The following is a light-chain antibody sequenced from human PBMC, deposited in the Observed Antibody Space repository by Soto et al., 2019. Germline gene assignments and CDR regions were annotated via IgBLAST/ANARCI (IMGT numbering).Light chain of an antibody. CDR3: CSYAGSSTA. CDR2: EVS. Sequence: QSALTQPASVSGSPGQSITISCTGTSRDVGSYNLVSWYQQHPGKAPKLMIYEVSQRPSGVSNRFSGSKSGNTASLTISGLQAEDEADYYCCSYAGSSTAFGTGTKLTVL. CDR1: SRDVGSYNL. V-gene: IGLV2-23*02. J-gene: IGLJ1*01.